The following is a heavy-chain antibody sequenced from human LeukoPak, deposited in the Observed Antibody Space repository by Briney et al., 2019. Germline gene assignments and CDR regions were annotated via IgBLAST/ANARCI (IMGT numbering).Heavy chain of an antibody. V-gene: IGHV4-59*01. J-gene: IGHJ4*02. CDR2: MYYSGGT. D-gene: IGHD6-19*01. CDR3: ANSYSRGWYYFDY. Sequence: PSETLSLTCTVSGGAISIYCWRWIRQPPGKGLEWIGHMYYSGGTNYNPFLKSRVTISVDTSKNQFSLKLSSVTAADTAVYYCANSYSRGWYYFDYWGQGTLVTVSS. CDR1: GGAISIYC.